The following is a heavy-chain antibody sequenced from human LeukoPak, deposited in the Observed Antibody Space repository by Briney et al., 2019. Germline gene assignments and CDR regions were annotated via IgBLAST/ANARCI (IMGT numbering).Heavy chain of an antibody. CDR2: ISSSSSYI. D-gene: IGHD2/OR15-2a*01. CDR1: GFTFSSYS. CDR3: ARARGRTTRH. Sequence: GGSLRLSCAASGFTFSSYSMNWVRQAPGKGLEWVSSISSSSSYIYYADSVKGRFTISRDNAKNSLYLQMNSPRAEDTAVYYCARARGRTTRHWGQGTLVTVSS. V-gene: IGHV3-21*01. J-gene: IGHJ4*02.